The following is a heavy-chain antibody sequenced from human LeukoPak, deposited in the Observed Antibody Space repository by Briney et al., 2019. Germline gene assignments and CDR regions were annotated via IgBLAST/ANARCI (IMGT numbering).Heavy chain of an antibody. D-gene: IGHD5-12*01. CDR2: INPNSGGT. CDR1: GYTFTGYY. V-gene: IGHV1-2*02. Sequence: ASVKVSCKASGYTFTGYYMHWVRQAPGQGLEWMGWINPNSGGTNYAQKFQGRVTMTRDTSISTAYMELSRLRFDDTAVYYCARDGSGSKSYYYYYYMDVWGKGTTVTISS. J-gene: IGHJ6*03. CDR3: ARDGSGSKSYYYYYYMDV.